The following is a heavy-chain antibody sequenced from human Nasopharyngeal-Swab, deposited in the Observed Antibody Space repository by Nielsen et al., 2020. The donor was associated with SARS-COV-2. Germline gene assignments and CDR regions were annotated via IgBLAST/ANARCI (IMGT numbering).Heavy chain of an antibody. CDR1: GGSISGYY. CDR2: IYYSGST. D-gene: IGHD3-3*01. CDR3: ARGGGLGYYDFWSGYSQTSDAFDI. Sequence: SETLSLTCTVSGGSISGYYWSWIRQPPGKGLEWIGYIYYSGSTNYNPSLKSRVTISVDTSKNQFSLKLSSVTAADTAVYYCARGGGLGYYDFWSGYSQTSDAFDIWGQGTIVTVSS. J-gene: IGHJ3*02. V-gene: IGHV4-59*01.